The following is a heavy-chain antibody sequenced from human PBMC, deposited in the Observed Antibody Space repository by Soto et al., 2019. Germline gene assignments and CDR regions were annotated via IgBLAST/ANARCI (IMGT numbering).Heavy chain of an antibody. V-gene: IGHV1-3*01. CDR3: ARAVAVPADFDY. J-gene: IGHJ4*02. CDR1: GYTFPGYA. Sequence: GASMKVSCKGSGYTFPGYAMHLGRPPPGQRLEWMGWINAGNGNTKYSQKFQGRVTITRDTSASTAYMELSSLRSEDTAVYYCARAVAVPADFDYWGQGTLVTVSS. CDR2: INAGNGNT. D-gene: IGHD6-19*01.